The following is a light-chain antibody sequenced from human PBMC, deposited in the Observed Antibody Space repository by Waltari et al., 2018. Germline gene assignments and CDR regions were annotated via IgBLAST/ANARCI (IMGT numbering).Light chain of an antibody. CDR3: QVWDSSSHPVV. V-gene: IGLV3-21*04. CDR2: DDG. J-gene: IGLJ2*01. Sequence: SYLLTQPPSVSVAPGETASISCEGSDIGSKRAHWYQQKPGQAPVLVIYDDGDRPSGIPERFSGSNSGNTATLTISRVEVGDEADYYCQVWDSSSHPVVFGGGTKLTVL. CDR1: DIGSKR.